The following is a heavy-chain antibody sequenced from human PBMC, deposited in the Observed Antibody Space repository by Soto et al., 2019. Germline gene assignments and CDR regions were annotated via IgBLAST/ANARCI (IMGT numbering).Heavy chain of an antibody. V-gene: IGHV3-48*02. CDR3: ARDLNMVRGVMGFDY. J-gene: IGHJ4*02. D-gene: IGHD3-10*01. CDR1: GFTFSSYS. CDR2: ISSSSSTI. Sequence: GGSLRLSCAASGFTFSSYSMNWVRQAPGKGLEWVSYISSSSSTIYYADSVKGRFTISRDNAKNSLYLQMNSLRDEDTAVYYCARDLNMVRGVMGFDYWGQGTLVTVSS.